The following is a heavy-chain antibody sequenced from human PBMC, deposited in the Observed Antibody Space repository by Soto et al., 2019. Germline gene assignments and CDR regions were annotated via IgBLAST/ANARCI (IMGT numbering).Heavy chain of an antibody. D-gene: IGHD2-2*01. CDR1: GFTFSSYA. Sequence: EVQLLESGGGLVQPGGSLRLSCAASGFTFSSYAMSWVRQAPGKGLEWVSAISGSGGSTYYADSVKGRFTISRDNSKNTLYLQMTSLRAEDTAVYYCAKSIVVVPQLLTHWGKGTLVTVSS. CDR3: AKSIVVVPQLLTH. V-gene: IGHV3-23*01. CDR2: ISGSGGST. J-gene: IGHJ4*02.